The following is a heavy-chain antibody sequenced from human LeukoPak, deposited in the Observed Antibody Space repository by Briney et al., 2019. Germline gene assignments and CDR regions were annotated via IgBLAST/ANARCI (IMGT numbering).Heavy chain of an antibody. CDR1: GDSIDSYY. D-gene: IGHD2-2*01. V-gene: IGHV4-59*01. CDR2: IYYRGTT. Sequence: SETLSLTCTVSGDSIDSYYWSWIRQPPGKGLEWIGYIYYRGTTSYNPSLKSRVTTSLDTSKNQFSLKLTSVTAADTAMYYCARDVVVVPAGRRYFDLWGRGTLVTVSS. CDR3: ARDVVVVPAGRRYFDL. J-gene: IGHJ2*01.